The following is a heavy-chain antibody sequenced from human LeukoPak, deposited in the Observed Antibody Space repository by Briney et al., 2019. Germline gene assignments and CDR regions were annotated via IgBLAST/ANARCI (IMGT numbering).Heavy chain of an antibody. J-gene: IGHJ4*02. CDR1: GYTFTSYG. D-gene: IGHD3-22*01. V-gene: IGHV1-18*01. Sequence: GASVKVSCEASGYTFTSYGISWVRQAPGQGLEWMGWISAYNGNTNYAQKLQGRVTMTTDTSTSTAYMELRSLRSDDTAVYYCAREGERYYYDSSGYYDYWGQGTLVTVSS. CDR2: ISAYNGNT. CDR3: AREGERYYYDSSGYYDY.